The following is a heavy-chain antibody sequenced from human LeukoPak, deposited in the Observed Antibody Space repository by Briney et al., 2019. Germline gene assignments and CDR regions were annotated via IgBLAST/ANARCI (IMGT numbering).Heavy chain of an antibody. Sequence: GGSLRLSCAASGFTFSSYAMHWVRQAPGKGLEWVAVISYDGSNKYYADSVKGRFTISRDNSKNTLYLQMNSLRAEDTAVYYCARDKRSSSSSQHYFDYWGQGTLVTVSS. CDR3: ARDKRSSSSSQHYFDY. J-gene: IGHJ4*02. V-gene: IGHV3-30-3*01. CDR1: GFTFSSYA. CDR2: ISYDGSNK. D-gene: IGHD6-6*01.